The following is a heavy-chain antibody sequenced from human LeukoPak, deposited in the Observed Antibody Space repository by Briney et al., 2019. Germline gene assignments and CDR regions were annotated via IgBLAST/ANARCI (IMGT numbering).Heavy chain of an antibody. CDR2: IKQDGSEK. D-gene: IGHD5-24*01. CDR3: ARDSVRRDGYNLSFDY. V-gene: IGHV3-7*01. J-gene: IGHJ4*02. Sequence: GGSLRLSCAASGFTFSSYWMSWVRQAPGKGLEWVANIKQDGSEKYYVDSVKGRFTISRDNAKNSLYLQMNSLRAEDTAVYYCARDSVRRDGYNLSFDYWGQGTLVTVSS. CDR1: GFTFSSYW.